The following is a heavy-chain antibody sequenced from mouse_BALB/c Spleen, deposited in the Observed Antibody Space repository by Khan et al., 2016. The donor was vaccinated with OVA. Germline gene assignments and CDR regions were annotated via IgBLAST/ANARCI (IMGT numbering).Heavy chain of an antibody. CDR3: ARGGSSGPAWFTY. CDR1: GYSITSGYF. CDR2: IRYDGDS. D-gene: IGHD3-1*01. Sequence: EVQLQESGPGLVKSSQSLSLTCSVTGYSITSGYFWNWIRQFPGNILEWMGYIRYDGDSNYNPSLKNRISITRDTSKNRFFLKLNSVTPEDTATYYCARGGSSGPAWFTYWGQGTLVTVSA. V-gene: IGHV3-6*02. J-gene: IGHJ3*01.